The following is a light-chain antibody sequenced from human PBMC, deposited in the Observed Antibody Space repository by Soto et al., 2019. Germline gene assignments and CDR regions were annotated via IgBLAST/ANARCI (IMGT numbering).Light chain of an antibody. CDR2: KVS. CDR1: QSLVYGDGNAY. CDR3: MQGSVWPWT. J-gene: IGKJ1*01. Sequence: VMMSQSPVYLPVIPGQPAPISCRTRQSLVYGDGNAYLIWFHQRPGQSPRRLIFKVSNRDAGVPDRVSGSGGGSDFTLKISRVVAEEVGVYDCMQGSVWPWTFGKGTKVE. V-gene: IGKV2-30*01.